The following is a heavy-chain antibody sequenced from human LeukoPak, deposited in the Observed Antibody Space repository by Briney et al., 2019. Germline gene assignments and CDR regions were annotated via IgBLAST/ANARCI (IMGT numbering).Heavy chain of an antibody. Sequence: GGSLRLSCAGSGFVFGEYAMTWVRQAPGKGLEWIGFSRGTAYGGTTEYAAPLRGRFTISRDDPKSIAYLQMNSLTTEDTAVYYCTRGVRGESWFDPWGQGTLVTVSS. CDR1: GFVFGEYA. J-gene: IGHJ5*02. CDR2: SRGTAYGGTT. V-gene: IGHV3-49*04. CDR3: TRGVRGESWFDP. D-gene: IGHD3-10*01.